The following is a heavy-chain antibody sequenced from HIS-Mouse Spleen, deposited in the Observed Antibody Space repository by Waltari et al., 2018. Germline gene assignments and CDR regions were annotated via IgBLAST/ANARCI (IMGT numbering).Heavy chain of an antibody. Sequence: QVQLVESGGGVVQPGRSLRLSCAASGFTFSSYGMHWVRQAPGKGLEWLAVISYDGSNKYYAHSVKGRFTISRDNSKNTLYLQMNSLRAEDTAVYYCAKDKHHAFDYWGQGTLVTVSS. CDR3: AKDKHHAFDY. CDR2: ISYDGSNK. CDR1: GFTFSSYG. V-gene: IGHV3-30*18. J-gene: IGHJ4*02.